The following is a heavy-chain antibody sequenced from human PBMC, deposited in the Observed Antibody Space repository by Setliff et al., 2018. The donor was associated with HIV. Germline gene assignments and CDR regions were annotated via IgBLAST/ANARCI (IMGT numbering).Heavy chain of an antibody. CDR2: LYFSGST. CDR1: GVSISSHY. CDR3: ARPVSKNFYGMDV. Sequence: SQTLSLTCNVSGVSISSHYWSWIRQPPGKGLEWIGTLYFSGSTNYNSSLKSRVTISGDTSKNLFSLEVTSVTAADTAVYFCARPVSKNFYGMDVWGLGATVTVSS. J-gene: IGHJ6*02. V-gene: IGHV4-59*11.